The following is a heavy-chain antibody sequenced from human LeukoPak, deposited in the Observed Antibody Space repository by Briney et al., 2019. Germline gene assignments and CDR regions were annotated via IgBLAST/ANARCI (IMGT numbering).Heavy chain of an antibody. Sequence: SETLSLTCTVSGGSISSSSYYWGWIRQPPGKGLEWIGNIYYSGSTYYNPSLKGRVTIFVDTSKNQFSLKLSSVTAADTAVYYCARQSREMATINAWVGRMGGFDPWGQGTLVTVSS. CDR1: GGSISSSSYY. CDR2: IYYSGST. J-gene: IGHJ5*02. D-gene: IGHD5-24*01. CDR3: ARQSREMATINAWVGRMGGFDP. V-gene: IGHV4-39*01.